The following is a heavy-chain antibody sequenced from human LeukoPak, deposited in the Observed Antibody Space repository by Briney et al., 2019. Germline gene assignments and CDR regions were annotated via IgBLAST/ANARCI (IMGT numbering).Heavy chain of an antibody. J-gene: IGHJ4*02. CDR1: GGSLSGYY. CDR3: ARDSSGWYRGFDY. CDR2: INHSGST. Sequence: SGTLSLTCAVYGGSLSGYYWSWIRQPPGKGLEWIGEINHSGSTNYNPSLKSRVTISVDTSKNQFSLKLSSVTAADTAVYYCARDSSGWYRGFDYWGQGTLVTVSS. D-gene: IGHD6-19*01. V-gene: IGHV4-34*01.